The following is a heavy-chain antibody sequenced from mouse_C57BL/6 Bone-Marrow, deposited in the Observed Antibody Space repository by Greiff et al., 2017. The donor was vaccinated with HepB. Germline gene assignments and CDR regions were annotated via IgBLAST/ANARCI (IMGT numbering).Heavy chain of an antibody. D-gene: IGHD1-1*01. CDR1: GFTFSSYA. CDR3: ARGSLYYYGSSLYWYFDV. CDR2: ISDGGSYT. J-gene: IGHJ1*03. Sequence: EVHLVESGGGLVKPGGSLKLSCAASGFTFSSYAMSWVRQTPEKRLEWVATISDGGSYTYYPDNVKGRFTISRDNANNNLYLQMSHLKSEDTAMYYCARGSLYYYGSSLYWYFDVWGTGTTVTVSS. V-gene: IGHV5-4*01.